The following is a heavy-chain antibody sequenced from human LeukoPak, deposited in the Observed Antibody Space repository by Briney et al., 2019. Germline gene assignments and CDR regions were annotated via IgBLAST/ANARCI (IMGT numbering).Heavy chain of an antibody. J-gene: IGHJ4*02. D-gene: IGHD3-3*01. CDR3: AKDYNVLRFLEWFASLDY. CDR1: GFTFSSYG. Sequence: PGGSLRLSCAASGFTFSSYGMHWVRQAPGKGLEWVAFIRYDGSNKYYADSVKGRFTISRDNSKNTLYLQMNSLRAEDTAVYYCAKDYNVLRFLEWFASLDYWGQGTLVTVSS. CDR2: IRYDGSNK. V-gene: IGHV3-30*02.